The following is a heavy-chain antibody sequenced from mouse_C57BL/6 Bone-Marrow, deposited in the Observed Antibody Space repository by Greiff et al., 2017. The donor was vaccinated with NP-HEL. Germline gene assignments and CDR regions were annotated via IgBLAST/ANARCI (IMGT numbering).Heavy chain of an antibody. D-gene: IGHD2-1*01. CDR2: IYPRSGNT. CDR1: GYTFTSYG. V-gene: IGHV1-81*01. CDR3: AREGGNLWYFDV. J-gene: IGHJ1*03. Sequence: VKLVESGAELARPGASVKLSCKASGYTFTSYGISWVKQRTGQGLEWIGEIYPRSGNTYYNEKFKGKATLTSDKSSSTAYMELRSLTSEDFAVYFCAREGGNLWYFDVWGTGTTVTVSS.